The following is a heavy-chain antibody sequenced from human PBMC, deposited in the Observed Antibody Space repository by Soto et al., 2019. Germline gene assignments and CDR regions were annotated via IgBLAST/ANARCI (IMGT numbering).Heavy chain of an antibody. J-gene: IGHJ4*02. Sequence: QVQLVQSGAEMKKPGSSVKVSCQSSGGTFNTYAMNWVRQAPGQGPEWMGYISPMFGAANYAPKFQGRVTITADESTGTSYMQLRSLTSEDTALYFCAREVQVHTPAFVYWGQGTLGTVSS. V-gene: IGHV1-69*19. D-gene: IGHD2-2*01. CDR3: AREVQVHTPAFVY. CDR1: GGTFNTYA. CDR2: ISPMFGAA.